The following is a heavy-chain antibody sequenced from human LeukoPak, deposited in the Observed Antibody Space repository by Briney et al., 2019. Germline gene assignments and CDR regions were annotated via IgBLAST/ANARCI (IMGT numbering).Heavy chain of an antibody. J-gene: IGHJ4*02. CDR1: GDSVSSNSAA. D-gene: IGHD1-26*01. CDR2: TYYRSKWYN. Sequence: SQTLSLTCAISGDSVSSNSAAWNWIRQSPSRGLEWLGRTYYRSKWYNDYAVSVKSQITINPDTSKNQFSLQLNSVTPEDTAVYYCARDLLSVGATGFDYWGQGTLVTVSS. V-gene: IGHV6-1*01. CDR3: ARDLLSVGATGFDY.